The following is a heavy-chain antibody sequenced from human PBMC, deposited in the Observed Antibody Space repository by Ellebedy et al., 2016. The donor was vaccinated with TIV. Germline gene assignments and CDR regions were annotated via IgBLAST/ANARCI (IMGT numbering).Heavy chain of an antibody. Sequence: GESLKISCAVSGFTVSGNYMSWVRQAPGKGLEWVSIIYSSGITYYPDSVKGRFTISRDNSKNTVSLQMNSLRAEDTAVYYCSRVDLGLAFRYWGRGTLVSVSS. V-gene: IGHV3-53*01. CDR3: SRVDLGLAFRY. CDR2: IYSSGIT. CDR1: GFTVSGNY. J-gene: IGHJ4*02. D-gene: IGHD3/OR15-3a*01.